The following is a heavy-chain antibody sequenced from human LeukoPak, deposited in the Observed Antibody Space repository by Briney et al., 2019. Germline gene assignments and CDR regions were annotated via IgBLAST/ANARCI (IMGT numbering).Heavy chain of an antibody. CDR3: ARAEYNWNGFDY. J-gene: IGHJ4*02. CDR1: GCTFTGYY. V-gene: IGHV1-2*02. D-gene: IGHD1-1*01. Sequence: VASVKVSCKASGCTFTGYYMHWVRQAPGQGLEWMGWINPNSGGTNYAQKFQGRVTMTRDTSISTAYMELSRPRSDDTAVYYCARAEYNWNGFDYWGQGTLVTVSS. CDR2: INPNSGGT.